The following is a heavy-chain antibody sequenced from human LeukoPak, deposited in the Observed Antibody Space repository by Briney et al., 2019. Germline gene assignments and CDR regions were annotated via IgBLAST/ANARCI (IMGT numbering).Heavy chain of an antibody. Sequence: GASVKVSCKASGYTFTSYDINWVRQATGQGLEWMGGIIPIFGTANYAQKFQGRVTITADESTSTAYMELSSLRSEDTAVYYCARDDAPPAARPLDYWGQGTLVTVSS. CDR2: IIPIFGTA. J-gene: IGHJ4*02. CDR1: GYTFTSYD. D-gene: IGHD6-6*01. CDR3: ARDDAPPAARPLDY. V-gene: IGHV1-69*13.